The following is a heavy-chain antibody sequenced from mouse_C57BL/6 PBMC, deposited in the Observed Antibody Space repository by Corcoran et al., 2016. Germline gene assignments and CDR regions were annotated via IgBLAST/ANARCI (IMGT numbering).Heavy chain of an antibody. Sequence: QIQLVQSGPELKKPGETVKISCKASGYTFTNYGMSWVKQAPGKGLKWMGWINTYSGVPTYADDFKGRFAFSLETSASTAYLQINNLKNEDTATYFCARWKITTVVATGFDYWGQGTTLTVSS. CDR3: ARWKITTVVATGFDY. CDR2: INTYSGVP. D-gene: IGHD1-1*01. J-gene: IGHJ2*01. V-gene: IGHV9-3*01. CDR1: GYTFTNYG.